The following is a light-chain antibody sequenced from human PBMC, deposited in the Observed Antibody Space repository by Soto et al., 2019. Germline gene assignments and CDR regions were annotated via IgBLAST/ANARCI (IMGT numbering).Light chain of an antibody. CDR3: QQYGSSGT. V-gene: IGKV3-20*01. CDR2: GAS. J-gene: IGKJ1*01. CDR1: QSVSNNY. Sequence: EIVMTQSPFTLSVSPGERSTLSFMASQSVSNNYLAWYQQKPGQAPRLLIYGASNRATGIPDRFSGSGSGTDFTLTISRLEPEDFAVYYCQQYGSSGTFGQGTKVDIK.